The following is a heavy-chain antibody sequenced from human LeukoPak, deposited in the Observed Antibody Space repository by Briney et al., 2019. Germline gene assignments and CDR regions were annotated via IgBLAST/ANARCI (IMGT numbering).Heavy chain of an antibody. Sequence: GESLKISCKGSGYSFTSYWIGWVRQMPGKGLEWMGIIYPGDSDTRYSPSFQGQVTNSADKSISTAYLQWSSLKASDTAMYYCARAEVAAIVTDWFDPWGQGTLVTVSS. CDR3: ARAEVAAIVTDWFDP. J-gene: IGHJ5*02. D-gene: IGHD2-15*01. CDR2: IYPGDSDT. V-gene: IGHV5-51*01. CDR1: GYSFTSYW.